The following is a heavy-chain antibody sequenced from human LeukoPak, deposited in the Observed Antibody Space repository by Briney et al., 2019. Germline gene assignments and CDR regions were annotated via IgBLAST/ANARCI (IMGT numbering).Heavy chain of an antibody. V-gene: IGHV3-7*04. CDR3: AWDNNAEKGQQLAN. CDR1: GFTFSSYA. CDR2: INPYGNEK. J-gene: IGHJ4*02. D-gene: IGHD6-13*01. Sequence: PGGSRRLSCAASGFTFSSYAMSWVRQAPGKGLEWVANINPYGNEKYYVNSVKGRFTISRDGAKNSLYLQLNSLRAEDTAVYYCAWDNNAEKGQQLANWGQGTLVTVSS.